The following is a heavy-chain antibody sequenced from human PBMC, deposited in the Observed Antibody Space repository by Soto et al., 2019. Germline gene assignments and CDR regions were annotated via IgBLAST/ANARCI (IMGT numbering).Heavy chain of an antibody. Sequence: EVQLVESGGGLVKPXGSLRLSCAASGFTFSSYSMNWVRQAPGKGLEWVSCISSGSNHIYYADSVKGRFTISRDDAKNPLHLRMNSLRVEDTAVYYCASGVATIHHWYLDIWGRGTLVTVSS. V-gene: IGHV3-21*01. J-gene: IGHJ2*01. CDR2: ISSGSNHI. CDR1: GFTFSSYS. CDR3: ASGVATIHHWYLDI. D-gene: IGHD5-12*01.